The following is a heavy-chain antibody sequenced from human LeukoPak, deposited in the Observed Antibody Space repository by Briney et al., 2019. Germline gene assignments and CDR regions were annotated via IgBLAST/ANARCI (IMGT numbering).Heavy chain of an antibody. D-gene: IGHD3-22*01. CDR3: ARGGYYDSSGYYYVGYFQH. V-gene: IGHV4-59*01. J-gene: IGHJ1*01. CDR1: VGSISSYC. CDR2: IYYSGST. Sequence: PSETLSLTCTVSVGSISSYCWSWIRQPPGKGLEWIGYIYYSGSTNYNPSLKSRVTISVDTSKNQFSLKLSSVTAADTAVYYCARGGYYDSSGYYYVGYFQHWGQGTLVTVSS.